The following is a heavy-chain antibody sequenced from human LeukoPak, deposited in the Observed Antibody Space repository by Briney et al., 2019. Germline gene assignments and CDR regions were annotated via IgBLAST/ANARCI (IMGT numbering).Heavy chain of an antibody. CDR3: ARGSRWLQSYFDY. D-gene: IGHD5-24*01. J-gene: IGHJ4*02. Sequence: SETLSLTCAVSGGSISSGGYSWSWIRQPPGKGLEWIGYIYYSGSTYYNPSLKSRVTISVDTSKNQFSLKLSSVTAADTAVYYCARGSRWLQSYFDYWGQGTLVTVSS. V-gene: IGHV4-30-4*07. CDR1: GGSISSGGYS. CDR2: IYYSGST.